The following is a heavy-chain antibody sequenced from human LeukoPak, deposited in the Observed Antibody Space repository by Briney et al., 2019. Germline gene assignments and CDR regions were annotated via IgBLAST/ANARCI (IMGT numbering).Heavy chain of an antibody. Sequence: ASVKVSCKASGFTFTSTAVQWVRQARGQRLEWIGWILVGSGNTNYAQMFQERVTLTWDVSTSTAYMVLSSLRSEDTAIYYCASDPPYTSSSAWWGQGTLSPSPQ. CDR3: ASDPPYTSSSAW. CDR1: GFTFTSTA. D-gene: IGHD2-2*01. J-gene: IGHJ4*02. CDR2: ILVGSGNT. V-gene: IGHV1-58*01.